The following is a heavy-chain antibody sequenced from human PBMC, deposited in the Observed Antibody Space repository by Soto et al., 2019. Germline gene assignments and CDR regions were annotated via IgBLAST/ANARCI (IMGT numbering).Heavy chain of an antibody. V-gene: IGHV4-34*01. J-gene: IGHJ4*02. CDR2: INHSGST. D-gene: IGHD3-22*01. CDR3: ARGRWYYDSSGYYTY. Sequence: QVQLQQWGAGLLKPSETLSLTCAVYGGSFSGYYWSWIRQPPGKGLEWIGEINHSGSTNYNPSLKSRVTISVDTSKNQFSLKLSSVTAADTAVYYCARGRWYYDSSGYYTYWGQGTLVTVSS. CDR1: GGSFSGYY.